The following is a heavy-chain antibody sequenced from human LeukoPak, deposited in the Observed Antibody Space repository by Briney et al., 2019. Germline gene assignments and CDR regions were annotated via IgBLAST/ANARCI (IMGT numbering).Heavy chain of an antibody. CDR1: GGSISNYY. D-gene: IGHD1-26*01. Sequence: PSETLSLTCTVSGGSISNYYWSWIRQPAGKGLEWIGRIYTSGSSNYNPSLKSRVIMSVDTSKNQFSLKLSSVTAADTAVYYCMRDQAGATTGRAFDIWGQGTMVTVSS. J-gene: IGHJ3*02. CDR2: IYTSGSS. CDR3: MRDQAGATTGRAFDI. V-gene: IGHV4-4*07.